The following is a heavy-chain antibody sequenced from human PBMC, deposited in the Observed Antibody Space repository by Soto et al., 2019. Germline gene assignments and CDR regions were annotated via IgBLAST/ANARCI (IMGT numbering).Heavy chain of an antibody. D-gene: IGHD1-20*01. CDR2: VSDSGGST. V-gene: IGHV3-23*01. CDR1: GFTFSSYA. CDR3: AKDTLAYNWNYFDF. J-gene: IGHJ4*02. Sequence: GGSLRLSCAASGFTFSSYAMSWVRQAPGKGLQWVSSVSDSGGSTHYADSVKGRFTISRDNSKHTLYLLMNSLRAEDTAVYYCAKDTLAYNWNYFDFWGQGTLITSPQ.